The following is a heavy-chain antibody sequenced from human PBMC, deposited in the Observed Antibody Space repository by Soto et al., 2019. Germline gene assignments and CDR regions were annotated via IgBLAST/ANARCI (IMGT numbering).Heavy chain of an antibody. CDR3: AKDRFTSGDPRNHFDY. CDR2: ISGSGGST. CDR1: GFTFSSYA. J-gene: IGHJ4*02. V-gene: IGHV3-23*01. Sequence: GESLKISCAASGFTFSSYAMSWVRQAPGKGLEWVSAISGSGGSTYYADSVKGRFTISRDNSKNTLYLQMNSLRAEDTAVYYCAKDRFTSGDPRNHFDYWGQGTLVTVSS. D-gene: IGHD2-21*02.